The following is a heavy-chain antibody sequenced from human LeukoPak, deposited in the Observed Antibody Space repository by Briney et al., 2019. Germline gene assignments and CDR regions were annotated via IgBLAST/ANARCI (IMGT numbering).Heavy chain of an antibody. CDR2: ISSSSSYI. D-gene: IGHD6-19*01. J-gene: IGHJ4*02. CDR1: GFTFSSYS. V-gene: IGHV3-21*01. CDR3: ARDWAAVAGSFDY. Sequence: GGSLRLSCAASGFTFSSYSMNWVRQAPGEGLELVSSISSSSSYIYYADSVKGRFTISRDNAKNSLYLQMNSLRAEDTAVYYCARDWAAVAGSFDYWGQGTLVTVSS.